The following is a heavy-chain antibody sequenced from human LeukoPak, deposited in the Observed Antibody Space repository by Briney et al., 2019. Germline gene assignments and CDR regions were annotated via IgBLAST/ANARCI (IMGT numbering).Heavy chain of an antibody. CDR2: ISGSDGTT. CDR1: GFTFSSYG. D-gene: IGHD2/OR15-2a*01. Sequence: GGSLRLSCAASGFTFSSYGMSWVRQAPGKGLEWVSTISGSDGTTYYADSVKGRFTISRDNSKNTLYLQMNGLRAEDTAVYYCAKDSAKKYDDYWGQGTLVTVSS. J-gene: IGHJ4*02. V-gene: IGHV3-23*01. CDR3: AKDSAKKYDDY.